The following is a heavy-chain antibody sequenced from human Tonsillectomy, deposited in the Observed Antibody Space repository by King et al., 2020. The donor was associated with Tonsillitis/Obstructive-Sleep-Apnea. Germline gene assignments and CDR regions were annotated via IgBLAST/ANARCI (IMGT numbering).Heavy chain of an antibody. CDR3: AKSRSSGSYFDAFDM. CDR1: GYSFSNYW. D-gene: IGHD3-10*01. Sequence: QLVQSGAEVKKPGESLKISCKGSGYSFSNYWIGWVRQMPGKGLEWMGIIYPGDSDTRYSPSIQGQVTISADKSISTANLQWSSLKASDTAMYYCAKSRSSGSYFDAFDMWGQGTMVTVSS. V-gene: IGHV5-51*01. CDR2: IYPGDSDT. J-gene: IGHJ3*02.